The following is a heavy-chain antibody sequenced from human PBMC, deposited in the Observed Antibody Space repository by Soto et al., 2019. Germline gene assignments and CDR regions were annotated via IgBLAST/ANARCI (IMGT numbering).Heavy chain of an antibody. CDR3: ARGDYSLTAGTYYYYGMHV. Sequence: ASVKVSCKASGGTFSSYAISWVRQAPGQGLEWMGGIIPIFGTANYAQKFQGRVTTTADESTSTAYMELSSLRSEDTAVYYCARGDYSLTAGTYYYYGMHVWGQGTTVTVSS. CDR1: GGTFSSYA. V-gene: IGHV1-69*13. J-gene: IGHJ6*02. D-gene: IGHD4-4*01. CDR2: IIPIFGTA.